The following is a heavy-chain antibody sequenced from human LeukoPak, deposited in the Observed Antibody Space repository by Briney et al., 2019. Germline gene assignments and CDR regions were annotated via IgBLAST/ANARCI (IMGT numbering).Heavy chain of an antibody. V-gene: IGHV4-4*07. D-gene: IGHD2-2*01. CDR3: ARDLCSSTSCYYYYYYMDV. CDR1: GGSISSYY. CDR2: IYTSGST. J-gene: IGHJ6*03. Sequence: PSETLSLTCTVSGGSISSYYWSWLRQPAGKGLEWIGRIYTSGSTNYTPSLKSRDTMSVDASKNQFSLKLSSVTAADTAVYYCARDLCSSTSCYYYYYYMDVWGKGTTVTVSS.